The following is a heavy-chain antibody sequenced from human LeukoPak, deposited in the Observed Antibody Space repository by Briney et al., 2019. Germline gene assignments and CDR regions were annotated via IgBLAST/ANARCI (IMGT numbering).Heavy chain of an antibody. Sequence: QPGGSLRLSCAASGFDFSGYAMSWVRQAPGKGLEWVSAMTSGGGTYYADSVKGRFTISRDNSKNTVYLQMNSLRAEDTAVYYCAKDLTRSSGGFDYWGQGTLVTVSS. CDR2: MTSGGGT. D-gene: IGHD6-6*01. V-gene: IGHV3-23*01. CDR3: AKDLTRSSGGFDY. J-gene: IGHJ4*02. CDR1: GFDFSGYA.